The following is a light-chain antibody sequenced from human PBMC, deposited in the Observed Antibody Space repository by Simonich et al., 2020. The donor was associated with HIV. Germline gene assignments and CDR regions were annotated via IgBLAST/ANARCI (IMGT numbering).Light chain of an antibody. CDR2: VAS. V-gene: IGKV3-15*01. CDR1: QSIRSN. CDR3: QQYNNWPSPFT. J-gene: IGKJ3*01. Sequence: EIVITQSPATLSVSPGERATLSCRPSQSIRSNLAWYQRKPGQSPRLLIYVASNRATAIPARFSGSGFGTECTLTISSMQSEDFAVYYRQQYNNWPSPFTFGPGTKVDIK.